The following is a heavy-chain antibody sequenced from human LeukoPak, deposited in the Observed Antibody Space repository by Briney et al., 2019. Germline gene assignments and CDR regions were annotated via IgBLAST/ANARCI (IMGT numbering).Heavy chain of an antibody. J-gene: IGHJ4*02. D-gene: IGHD1-26*01. Sequence: GGSLRLSCVASGFTFRSHGMNWVRQAPGKGLEWVSGISPNGVITYYADSVKGRFTISRDNSKNTLYLQMNSLRAEDTAVYYCAKDPTRYSGSYGINYFDYWGQGTLVTVSS. CDR1: GFTFRSHG. CDR2: ISPNGVIT. V-gene: IGHV3-23*01. CDR3: AKDPTRYSGSYGINYFDY.